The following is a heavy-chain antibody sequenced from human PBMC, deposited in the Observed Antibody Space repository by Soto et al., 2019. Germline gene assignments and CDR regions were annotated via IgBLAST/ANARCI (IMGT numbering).Heavy chain of an antibody. V-gene: IGHV3-23*01. Sequence: GGSLRLSCAASGFTFNSYAMNWVRQAPWKGLEWVSSISGGGGGTYYADSVKGRLTISRDNSKNTLYLQMNSLRAEDTALYYCAKGSHYDILTAYHAFDYWGPGTLVTVSS. J-gene: IGHJ4*02. CDR2: ISGGGGGT. CDR3: AKGSHYDILTAYHAFDY. D-gene: IGHD3-9*01. CDR1: GFTFNSYA.